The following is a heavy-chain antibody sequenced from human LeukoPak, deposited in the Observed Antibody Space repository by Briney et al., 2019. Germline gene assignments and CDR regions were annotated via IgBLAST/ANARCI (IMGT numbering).Heavy chain of an antibody. D-gene: IGHD3-10*01. J-gene: IGHJ3*01. Sequence: SETLSLTCAVYGGSFSGYYWSWIRQPPGKGLEWIGEINHSGSTNYNPSLKSRVTISVDTSKNQFSLKLSSVTAADTAVYYCASSTDYNSLDAFDVWGQGTMVTVSS. CDR2: INHSGST. CDR3: ASSTDYNSLDAFDV. CDR1: GGSFSGYY. V-gene: IGHV4-34*01.